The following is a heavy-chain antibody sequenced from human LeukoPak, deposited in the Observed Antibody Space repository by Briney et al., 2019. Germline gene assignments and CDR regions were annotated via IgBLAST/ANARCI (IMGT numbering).Heavy chain of an antibody. CDR3: AKEADWFGLDY. CDR2: IYSGGST. Sequence: GGSLRLSCAASGFIVGNNYMSWVRQAPGKGLEWVSVIYSGGSTYYADSVKGRFIISRDNSKNTLYLQMDSLRAEDTAVYYCAKEADWFGLDYWGQGTLVTVSS. CDR1: GFIVGNNY. D-gene: IGHD3/OR15-3a*01. J-gene: IGHJ4*02. V-gene: IGHV3-66*01.